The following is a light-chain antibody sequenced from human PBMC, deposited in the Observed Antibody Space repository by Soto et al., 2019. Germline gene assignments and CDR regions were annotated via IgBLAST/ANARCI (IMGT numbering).Light chain of an antibody. CDR1: QNIHTN. CDR2: GAS. Sequence: EIVMTQSPATLSXXPXXXXTXXXRAGQNIHTNLAWYQQKPGQAPRLLFYGASTGATGLPARFSGSGSGTEFTLTINSLQAEDCAVYYCQQYYNWPRTFGQGTRLEIK. V-gene: IGKV3-15*01. J-gene: IGKJ5*01. CDR3: QQYYNWPRT.